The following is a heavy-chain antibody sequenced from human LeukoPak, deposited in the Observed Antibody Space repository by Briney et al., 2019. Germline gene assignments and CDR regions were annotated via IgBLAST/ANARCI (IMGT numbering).Heavy chain of an antibody. CDR1: GFTFRTYS. CDR3: ARVKWGSGVSFDY. J-gene: IGHJ4*02. V-gene: IGHV3-48*01. CDR2: IDSSSTTI. Sequence: GGSLRLSCAASGFTFRTYSMNWVRQAPGKGLEWLSYIDSSSTTIFYADSVKGRFTISRDNAKDSLYLQMNSLRVEDTAVYYCARVKWGSGVSFDYWGQGTLVTVSS. D-gene: IGHD2-15*01.